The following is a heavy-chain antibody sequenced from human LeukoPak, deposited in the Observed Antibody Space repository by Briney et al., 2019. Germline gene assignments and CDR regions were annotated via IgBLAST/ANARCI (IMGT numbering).Heavy chain of an antibody. V-gene: IGHV3-30*18. CDR2: ISYDGSNK. Sequence: PGGSLRLSCAASGFTFSSYGMHGVRQAPGKGLEWVAVISYDGSNKYYADSVKGRFTIPRDNSKNTLYLQMNSLRAEDTAVYYCAKDRGDYYDSSGYYSGGFDIWGQGTMVTVSS. CDR1: GFTFSSYG. CDR3: AKDRGDYYDSSGYYSGGFDI. D-gene: IGHD3-22*01. J-gene: IGHJ3*02.